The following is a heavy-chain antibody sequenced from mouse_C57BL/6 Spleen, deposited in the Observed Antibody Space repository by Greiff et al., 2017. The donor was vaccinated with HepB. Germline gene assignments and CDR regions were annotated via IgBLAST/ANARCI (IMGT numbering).Heavy chain of an antibody. CDR1: GYAFSSYW. CDR3: ARRGLRRDGFDY. CDR2: IYPGDGDT. Sequence: QVQLQQSGAELVKPGASVKISCKASGYAFSSYWMNWVKQRPGKGLEWIGQIYPGDGDTNYNGKFKGKATLTADKSSSTAYMQRSSLTSEDSAVYFCARRGLRRDGFDYWGQGTTLTVSS. V-gene: IGHV1-80*01. J-gene: IGHJ2*01. D-gene: IGHD2-2*01.